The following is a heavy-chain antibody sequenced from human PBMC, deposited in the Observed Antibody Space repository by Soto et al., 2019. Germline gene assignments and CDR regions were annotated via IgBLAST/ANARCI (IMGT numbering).Heavy chain of an antibody. CDR3: GKDPNGDYVGGFEF. V-gene: IGHV3-23*01. CDR1: GFTFNNYA. D-gene: IGHD4-17*01. Sequence: GSLRLSCAASGFTFNNYAMSWVRQAPGKGLEWASGISASGSRTFYADSVKGRFTVSRDFSKNTLSLQMDSLRAEDTAVYFCGKDPNGDYVGGFEFWGPGTMVTVSS. CDR2: ISASGSRT. J-gene: IGHJ3*01.